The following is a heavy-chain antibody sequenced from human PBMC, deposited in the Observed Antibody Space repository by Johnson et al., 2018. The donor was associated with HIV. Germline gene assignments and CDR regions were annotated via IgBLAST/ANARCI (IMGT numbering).Heavy chain of an antibody. J-gene: IGHJ3*02. D-gene: IGHD4-17*01. CDR1: GFTFSSYA. CDR3: ARSPDYGPARSAFDI. V-gene: IGHV3-30*04. CDR2: ISFAGGDK. Sequence: QVQLVESGGGVVQPGRSLRPSCAASGFTFSSYAMHWVRQAPGKGLEWVAVISFAGGDKYYADYMKGRFTISRDNSKSTFFLQMNSLTPEDTGVYYCARSPDYGPARSAFDIWGQGTMVTVSS.